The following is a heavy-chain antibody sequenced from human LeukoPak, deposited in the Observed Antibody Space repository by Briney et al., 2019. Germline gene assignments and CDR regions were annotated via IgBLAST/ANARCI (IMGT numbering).Heavy chain of an antibody. D-gene: IGHD2-21*01. V-gene: IGHV3-7*01. Sequence: GGSLRLSCAASGFTFSSYWMSWVRQAPGKGLEWVANIKQDGSEKYYADSVKGRFTISRDNSKNTLSLQLNSLRAEDTAVYYCARDFSVAVVPGPFDSWGQGTLVTVSS. CDR2: IKQDGSEK. J-gene: IGHJ4*02. CDR3: ARDFSVAVVPGPFDS. CDR1: GFTFSSYW.